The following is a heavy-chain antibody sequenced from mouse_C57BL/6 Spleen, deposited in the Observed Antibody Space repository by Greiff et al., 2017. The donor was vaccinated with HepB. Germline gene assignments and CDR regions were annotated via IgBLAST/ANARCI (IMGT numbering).Heavy chain of an antibody. V-gene: IGHV1-69*01. D-gene: IGHD1-1*01. J-gene: IGHJ4*01. Sequence: QVQLKQPGAELVMPGASVKLSCKASGYTFTSYWMHWVKQRPGQGLEWIGEIDPSDSYTNYNQKFKGKSTLTVDKSSSTAYMQLSSLTSEDSAVYYCARYANYGGVDYWGQGTSVTVSS. CDR3: ARYANYGGVDY. CDR2: IDPSDSYT. CDR1: GYTFTSYW.